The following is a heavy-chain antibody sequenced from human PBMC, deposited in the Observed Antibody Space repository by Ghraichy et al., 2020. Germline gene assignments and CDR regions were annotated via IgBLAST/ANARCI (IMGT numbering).Heavy chain of an antibody. V-gene: IGHV4-34*01. CDR2: INHSGST. Sequence: SETLSLTCAVYGGSFSGYYWSWIRQPPGKGLEWIGEINHSGSTNYNPSLKSRVTISVDTSKNQFSLKLSSVTAADTAVYYCARGRPAAGKRHRFDYWGQGTLVTVSS. CDR3: ARGRPAAGKRHRFDY. D-gene: IGHD6-13*01. J-gene: IGHJ4*02. CDR1: GGSFSGYY.